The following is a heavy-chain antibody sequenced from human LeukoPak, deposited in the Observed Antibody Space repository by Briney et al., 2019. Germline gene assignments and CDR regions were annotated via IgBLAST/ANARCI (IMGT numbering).Heavy chain of an antibody. Sequence: SETLSLTCTVSGGSISSGSYYWSWIRQPAGKGLEWIGRIYTSGSTNYNPSLKSRVTISVDTSKNQFSLKLSSVTAADTAVYYCAREXSGYNWNYPSPYYYYYMDVWGKGTTVTV. D-gene: IGHD1-7*01. V-gene: IGHV4-61*02. J-gene: IGHJ6*03. CDR3: AREXSGYNWNYPSPYYYYYMDV. CDR2: IYTSGST. CDR1: GGSISSGSYY.